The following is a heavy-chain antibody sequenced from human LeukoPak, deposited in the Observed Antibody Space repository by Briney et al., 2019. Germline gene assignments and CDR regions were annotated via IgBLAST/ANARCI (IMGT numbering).Heavy chain of an antibody. CDR3: ARLPYYDFWSGSWPLDY. V-gene: IGHV1-18*01. CDR1: GYTFPSFG. CDR2: ISAYNGNT. D-gene: IGHD3-3*01. J-gene: IGHJ4*02. Sequence: ASVKVSCKASGYTFPSFGISWVRQAPGQGLEWMGWISAYNGNTNYAQQLQGRVTMATDTSTSTAYMELRSLRSDDTAVYYCARLPYYDFWSGSWPLDYWGQGTLVTVSS.